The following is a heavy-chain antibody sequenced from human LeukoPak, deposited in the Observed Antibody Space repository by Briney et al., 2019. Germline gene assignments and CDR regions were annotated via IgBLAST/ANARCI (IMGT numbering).Heavy chain of an antibody. V-gene: IGHV4-59*01. J-gene: IGHJ6*02. D-gene: IGHD2-2*01. CDR2: IYYSGST. Sequence: SETLSLTCTVSGGSISSYYWSWIRQPPGKGLEWIGYIYYSGSTNYNPSLKSRVTISVDTSKNQFSLKLSSVTAADTAVYYCARARMRGVVPANYYGMDVWGQGTTVTVSS. CDR1: GGSISSYY. CDR3: ARARMRGVVPANYYGMDV.